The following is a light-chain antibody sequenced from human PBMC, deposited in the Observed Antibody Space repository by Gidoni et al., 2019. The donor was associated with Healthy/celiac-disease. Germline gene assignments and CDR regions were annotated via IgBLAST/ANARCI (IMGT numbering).Light chain of an antibody. Sequence: DIQMTQSPSSLSASVGDRVTITCRAIQSISSYLNWYQQKPGKAPKLLIYAASSLQSGVPSRFSGSGSGTDFTLTISSLQPEDFATYYCQQSYSTRRTFGQXTKVEIK. J-gene: IGKJ1*01. CDR3: QQSYSTRRT. CDR2: AAS. V-gene: IGKV1-39*01. CDR1: QSISSY.